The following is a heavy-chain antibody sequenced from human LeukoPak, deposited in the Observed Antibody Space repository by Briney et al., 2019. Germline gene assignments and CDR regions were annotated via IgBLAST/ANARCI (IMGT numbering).Heavy chain of an antibody. V-gene: IGHV3-21*01. CDR2: ISSSSSYI. D-gene: IGHD5-12*01. CDR1: GFTFSSYS. Sequence: GGSLRLSCAASGFTFSSYSMNWVRQAPGKGLEWVSSISSSSSYIYYADSVKGRFTISRDNAKNSLYLQMNSLRAEDTAVYYCARDRTYSGYDPAFDYWGQGTLVTVPS. J-gene: IGHJ4*02. CDR3: ARDRTYSGYDPAFDY.